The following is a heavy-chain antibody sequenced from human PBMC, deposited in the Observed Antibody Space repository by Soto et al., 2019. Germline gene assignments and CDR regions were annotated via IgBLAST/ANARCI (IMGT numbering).Heavy chain of an antibody. V-gene: IGHV5-51*01. CDR1: GYSFTSYW. D-gene: IGHD3-22*01. CDR2: IYPGDSDT. CDR3: ASNYDSSGYYSAFDI. Sequence: GESLKISCKGSGYSFTSYWIGWVRQMPGKGLEWMGIIYPGDSDTRYSPSFQGHVTISADKSISTAYLQWSSLKASDTAMYYCASNYDSSGYYSAFDIWGQGTMVTVSS. J-gene: IGHJ3*02.